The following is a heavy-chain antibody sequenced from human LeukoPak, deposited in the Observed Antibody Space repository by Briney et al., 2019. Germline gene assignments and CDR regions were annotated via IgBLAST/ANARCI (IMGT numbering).Heavy chain of an antibody. CDR2: TYYRSKWYN. CDR3: ARVGFPYSGNDLYYFDY. D-gene: IGHD5-12*01. CDR1: GDSVSSNSAA. V-gene: IGHV6-1*01. J-gene: IGHJ4*02. Sequence: SQTLSLTCAISGDSVSSNSAAWNWIRQSPSRGLEWLGRTYYRSKWYNDYAVSVKSRITINPDTSKNQFSLQLNPVTPEDTAVYYCARVGFPYSGNDLYYFDYWGQGTLVTVSS.